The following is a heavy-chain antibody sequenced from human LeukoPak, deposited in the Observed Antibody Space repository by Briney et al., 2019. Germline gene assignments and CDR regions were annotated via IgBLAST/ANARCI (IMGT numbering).Heavy chain of an antibody. CDR3: AKGPKLGDGFHCDY. Sequence: PGGSLRLSCAASGFTFSSYVMSWVRQAPGKGLEWVSAISGSGGNTYYADSVKGRFTISRDISKNTVYLQMNNLRVDDTAVYYCAKGPKLGDGFHCDYWGQGTLVTVSS. J-gene: IGHJ4*02. V-gene: IGHV3-23*01. CDR2: ISGSGGNT. D-gene: IGHD5-24*01. CDR1: GFTFSSYV.